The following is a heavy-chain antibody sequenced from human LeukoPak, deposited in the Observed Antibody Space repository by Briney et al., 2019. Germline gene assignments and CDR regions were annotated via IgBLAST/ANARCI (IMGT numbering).Heavy chain of an antibody. CDR1: GFTFSSYS. CDR3: ARVGYYGSGSYFHLDY. D-gene: IGHD3-10*01. V-gene: IGHV3-21*01. Sequence: PGGSLRLSCAASGFTFSSYSMNWVRQAPGKGLEWVSSISSSSSYIYYADSVRGRFTISRDNAKNSLYLQMNSLRAEDTAVYYCARVGYYGSGSYFHLDYWGQGTLVTVPS. CDR2: ISSSSSYI. J-gene: IGHJ4*02.